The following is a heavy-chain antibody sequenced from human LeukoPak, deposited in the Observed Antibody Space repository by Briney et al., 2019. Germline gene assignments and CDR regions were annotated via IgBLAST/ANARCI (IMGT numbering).Heavy chain of an antibody. CDR1: GFTFSSYG. Sequence: GGSLRLSCAASGFTFSSYGMSWVRQTLGKGLEWVSGISVNGGRTYYADSLKGRFTLSRDSSKNTLYLQVNSLRAEDTAVYYCARMTPMAIAFYFDYWGQGTLVTVSS. D-gene: IGHD5-18*01. J-gene: IGHJ4*02. V-gene: IGHV3-23*01. CDR2: ISVNGGRT. CDR3: ARMTPMAIAFYFDY.